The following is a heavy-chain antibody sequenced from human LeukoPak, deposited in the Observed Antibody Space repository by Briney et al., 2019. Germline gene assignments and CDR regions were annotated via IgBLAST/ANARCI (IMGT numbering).Heavy chain of an antibody. Sequence: GGSLRLSCAASGFTFSSYAMHWVRQAPGKGLEWVAVISYDGSNKYYADSVKGRFTISRDNSKNTLYLQMNSLRAEDTAVYYCARSITMVRGASYYFDYWGQGTLVTVSS. CDR3: ARSITMVRGASYYFDY. CDR2: ISYDGSNK. D-gene: IGHD3-10*01. V-gene: IGHV3-30-3*01. J-gene: IGHJ4*02. CDR1: GFTFSSYA.